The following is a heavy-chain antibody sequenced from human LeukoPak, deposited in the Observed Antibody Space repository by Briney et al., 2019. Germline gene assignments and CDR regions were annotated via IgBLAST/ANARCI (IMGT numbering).Heavy chain of an antibody. Sequence: GGSLRLSCAASGFTVSGCYMSWVRQAPGKGLEWVANIKQDGSEKYYVDSVKGRFTISRDNAKNSLYLQMNSLRAEDTAVYYCARRYFDYWGQGTLVTVSS. D-gene: IGHD2-15*01. CDR1: GFTVSGCY. CDR3: ARRYFDY. V-gene: IGHV3-7*01. J-gene: IGHJ4*02. CDR2: IKQDGSEK.